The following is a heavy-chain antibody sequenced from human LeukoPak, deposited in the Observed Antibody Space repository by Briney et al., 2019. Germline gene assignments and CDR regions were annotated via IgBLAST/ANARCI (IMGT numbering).Heavy chain of an antibody. CDR3: ARDMGDWELLALDY. D-gene: IGHD1-26*01. Sequence: GGSLRLSCIASGFTFSGYAMSWVRQAPGKGLEWVANIKQDGSEKYYVDSVKGRFTISRDNAKNSLYLQMNSLRAEDTAVYYCARDMGDWELLALDYWGQGTLVTVSS. V-gene: IGHV3-7*01. CDR2: IKQDGSEK. J-gene: IGHJ4*02. CDR1: GFTFSGYA.